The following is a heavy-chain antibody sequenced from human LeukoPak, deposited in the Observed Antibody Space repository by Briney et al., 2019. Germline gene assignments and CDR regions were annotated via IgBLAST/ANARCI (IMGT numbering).Heavy chain of an antibody. J-gene: IGHJ4*02. D-gene: IGHD5-12*01. CDR2: INHSGST. Sequence: SETLSLTCAVYGGSFSGYYWSWIRQPPGKGLEWIGEINHSGSTNHNPSLKSRVTISVDASKNQFSLKLSSVTAADTAGYYCARGRGRYSGYDWLDDWGQGTLVTVSS. CDR1: GGSFSGYY. V-gene: IGHV4-34*01. CDR3: ARGRGRYSGYDWLDD.